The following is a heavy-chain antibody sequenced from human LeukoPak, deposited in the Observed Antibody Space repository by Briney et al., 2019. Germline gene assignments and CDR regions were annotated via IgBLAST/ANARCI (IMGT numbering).Heavy chain of an antibody. CDR1: GGSISSYC. CDR3: ARGGPGVSIDY. CDR2: IYTSGST. J-gene: IGHJ4*02. Sequence: SETLSLTCTVSGGSISSYCWSWIRQPAGKGLEWIGRIYTSGSTNYNPSLKSRRTMTVDTSKNQFSLKLSSVTAADTAVYYCARGGPGVSIDYWGEGTLVTVSS. V-gene: IGHV4-4*07. D-gene: IGHD2-8*01.